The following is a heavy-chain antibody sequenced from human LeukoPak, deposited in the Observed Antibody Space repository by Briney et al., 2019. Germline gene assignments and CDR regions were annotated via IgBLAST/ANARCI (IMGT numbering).Heavy chain of an antibody. Sequence: GGSLRLSCAASGFTFSSYGMHWVRQAPGKGLEWVAVISYDGSNKYYADSVKGRFTISRDNSKNTLYLQMNSLRAEDTAVYYCAKDISSSWYVPYYYMDVWGKGTTVTVSS. D-gene: IGHD6-13*01. CDR2: ISYDGSNK. J-gene: IGHJ6*03. CDR1: GFTFSSYG. V-gene: IGHV3-30*18. CDR3: AKDISSSWYVPYYYMDV.